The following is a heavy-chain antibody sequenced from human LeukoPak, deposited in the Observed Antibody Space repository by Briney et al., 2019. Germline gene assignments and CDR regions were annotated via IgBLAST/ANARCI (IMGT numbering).Heavy chain of an antibody. Sequence: ASVKVSCKASGYTFTDYFIHWVRQAPGQGLEWMGWINPNIGDASYAQKFQDRVTMARDRSINTAYMELSRLTSDDTAVYYCARMALDGGDSIGFDSWGQGTLVTVSS. CDR3: ARMALDGGDSIGFDS. CDR2: INPNIGDA. CDR1: GYTFTDYF. V-gene: IGHV1-2*02. J-gene: IGHJ5*01. D-gene: IGHD2-21*02.